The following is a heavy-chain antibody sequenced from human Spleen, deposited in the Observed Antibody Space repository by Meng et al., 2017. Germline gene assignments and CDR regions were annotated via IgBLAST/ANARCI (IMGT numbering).Heavy chain of an antibody. V-gene: IGHV3-30*07. CDR3: ARAGDAVYGSGSYFDY. J-gene: IGHJ4*02. Sequence: GGSLRLSCAASGFTFSSYAMHWVRQAPGKGLEWVAVIWYDGSNKYYADSVKGRFTISRDNSKNTLYLQMNSLRAEDTAVYYCARAGDAVYGSGSYFDYWGQGTLVTVSS. CDR1: GFTFSSYA. CDR2: IWYDGSNK. D-gene: IGHD3-10*01.